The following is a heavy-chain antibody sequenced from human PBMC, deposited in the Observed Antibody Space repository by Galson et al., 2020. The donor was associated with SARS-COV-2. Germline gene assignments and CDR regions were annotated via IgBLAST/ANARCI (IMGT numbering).Heavy chain of an antibody. CDR3: ARDGVTSCLDN. J-gene: IGHJ4*02. CDR1: GFTFSSYS. CDR2: ISSSSSAI. V-gene: IGHV3-48*01. D-gene: IGHD2-2*01. Sequence: GESLKISCAASGFTFSSYSMNWVRQAPGKGLEWVSYISSSSSAIYYADSVRGRFTISRDNAKNSLFLQMTSLRAEDTAIYYCARDGVTSCLDNWGQGSLVTVSS.